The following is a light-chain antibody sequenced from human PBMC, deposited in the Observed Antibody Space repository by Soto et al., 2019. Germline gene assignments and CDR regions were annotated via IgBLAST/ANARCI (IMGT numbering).Light chain of an antibody. CDR3: QQYQGFPFT. CDR2: SSP. CDR1: QYINTW. Sequence: DIQMTQSPSTLSASVGDRVIITCRASQYINTWLAWYQQKPGRAPKLLIYSSPSLEGGVPSRFSGSGSGSEFTLTISSLQSDDFAPNCCQQYQGFPFTFGQGTK. V-gene: IGKV1-5*03. J-gene: IGKJ2*01.